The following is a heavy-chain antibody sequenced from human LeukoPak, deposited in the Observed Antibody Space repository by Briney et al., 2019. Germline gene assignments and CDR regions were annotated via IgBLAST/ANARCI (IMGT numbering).Heavy chain of an antibody. CDR2: IYYSGST. CDR1: RGSISSGDYY. CDR3: VRGADFWSGYRTYYMDV. V-gene: IGHV4-30-4*01. J-gene: IGHJ6*03. D-gene: IGHD3-3*01. Sequence: SQTLSLTCTVSRGSISSGDYYWRWIRQAPGRGLEWIGYIYYSGSTYYNPSLKSRVTISVDTSKNQFSLKLSPVTAADTAVYYWVRGADFWSGYRTYYMDVWGKGTTVTVSS.